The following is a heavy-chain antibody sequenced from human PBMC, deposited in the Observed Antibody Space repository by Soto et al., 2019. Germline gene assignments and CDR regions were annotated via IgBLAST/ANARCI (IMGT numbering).Heavy chain of an antibody. D-gene: IGHD3-10*01. CDR2: ISSGGSTI. Sequence: PGGSLRLSCAAYGFTFRNYEMFWVRQAPGKGLEWVSYISSGGSTIYYADSVKGRLTVSRDNAKNSLYLQMTSLTAEDTATYFCARVSSGSGSFSWFDPWGQGTLVTVSS. V-gene: IGHV3-48*03. CDR1: GFTFRNYE. CDR3: ARVSSGSGSFSWFDP. J-gene: IGHJ5*02.